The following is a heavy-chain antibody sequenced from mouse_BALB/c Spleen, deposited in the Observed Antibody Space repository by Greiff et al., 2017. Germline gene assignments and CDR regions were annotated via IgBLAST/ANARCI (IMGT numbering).Heavy chain of an antibody. CDR3: ARRWGDY. V-gene: IGHV2-4-1*01. J-gene: IGHJ2*01. CDR1: GFSLTSYG. CDR2: IWSGGST. D-gene: IGHD1-1*02. Sequence: VMLVESGPGLVQPSQSLSITCTVSGFSLTSYGVHWVRQSPGKGLEWLGVIWSGGSTDYNAAFISRLSISKDNSKSQVFFKRNSLQADDKAIYYCARRWGDYWGQGTTLTVSS.